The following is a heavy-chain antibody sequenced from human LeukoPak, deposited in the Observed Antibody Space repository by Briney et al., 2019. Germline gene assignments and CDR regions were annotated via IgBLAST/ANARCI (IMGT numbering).Heavy chain of an antibody. CDR1: GYRFTSYC. CDR2: IYPGDSDT. D-gene: IGHD2-21*02. Sequence: GESLKIPRNGSGYRFTSYCFELVRQMPGKGLEWMGIIYPGDSDTRYSPSFQGQVTISADKSISTAYLQWSSLNASDTAMYYCARGDPAGYWGQGTLVTVSS. V-gene: IGHV5-51*01. CDR3: ARGDPAGY. J-gene: IGHJ4*02.